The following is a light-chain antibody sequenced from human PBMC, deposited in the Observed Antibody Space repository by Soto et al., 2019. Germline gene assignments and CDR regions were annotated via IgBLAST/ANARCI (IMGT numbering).Light chain of an antibody. CDR1: QGISSY. J-gene: IGKJ2*01. V-gene: IGKV1-9*01. CDR3: QQLNSSPSI. Sequence: DIQLTQSPSFLSASVGDRVTITCRASQGISSYLAWYQQKPGKAPKLLIYAASTLQSGVPSRFSGSGSGTEFTLTNSSRQPKYFETYSCQQLNSSPSIFGRGTKWEIK. CDR2: AAS.